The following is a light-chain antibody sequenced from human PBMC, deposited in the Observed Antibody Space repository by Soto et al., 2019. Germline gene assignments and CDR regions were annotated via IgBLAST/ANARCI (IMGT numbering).Light chain of an antibody. J-gene: IGLJ1*01. CDR3: VSFTTKKSYV. CDR2: DIA. V-gene: IGLV2-14*03. Sequence: QSPLNHPASVSGSPGQSITISCTWTSSDIGAYIFVSWYQQHPGKAPKLIIYDIANRPSGVSYRFSGSKSANTASLTISGLQAHDEADYYCVSFTTKKSYVFGTGTKVTVL. CDR1: SSDIGAYIF.